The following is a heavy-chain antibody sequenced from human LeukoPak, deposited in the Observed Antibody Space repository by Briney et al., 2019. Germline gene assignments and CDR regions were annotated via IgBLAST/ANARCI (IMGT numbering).Heavy chain of an antibody. CDR2: IYYSGST. D-gene: IGHD6-13*01. J-gene: IGHJ4*02. Sequence: SETLSLTCAVSGGSISSSSYYWGWIRQPPGKGLEWIGSIYYSGSTYYNPSLKSRVTISVDTSKNQFSLKLSSVTAADTAVYYCARGYYYDVWGQGTLVTVSS. CDR1: GGSISSSSYY. CDR3: ARGYYYDV. V-gene: IGHV4-39*01.